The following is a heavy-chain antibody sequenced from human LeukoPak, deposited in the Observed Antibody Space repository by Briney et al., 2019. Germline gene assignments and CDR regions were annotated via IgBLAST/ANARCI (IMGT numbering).Heavy chain of an antibody. CDR1: GGSISSSSYY. V-gene: IGHV4-39*07. CDR2: IYYSGST. CDR3: ARDLGRRRFLEWLSPTIR. Sequence: PSETLSLTCTVSGGSISSSSYYWGWIRQPPGKGLEWIGSIYYSGSTYYNPSLKSRVTISVDKSKNQFSLKLSSVTAADTAVYYCARDLGRRRFLEWLSPTIRWGQGTLVTVSS. D-gene: IGHD3-3*01. J-gene: IGHJ4*02.